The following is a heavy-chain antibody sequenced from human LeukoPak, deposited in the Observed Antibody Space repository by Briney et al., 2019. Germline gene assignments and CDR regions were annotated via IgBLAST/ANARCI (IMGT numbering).Heavy chain of an antibody. CDR1: GGSFSGYY. D-gene: IGHD3-22*01. CDR2: INHSGST. V-gene: IGHV4-34*01. CDR3: ARGLDLYYYDSSGYYLGD. J-gene: IGHJ4*02. Sequence: SETLSLTCAVYGGSFSGYYWSWIRQPPGKGLEWIGEINHSGSTNYNPSLKSRVTISVDTSKSQFSLKLSSVTAADTAVYYCARGLDLYYYDSSGYYLGDWGQGTLVTVSS.